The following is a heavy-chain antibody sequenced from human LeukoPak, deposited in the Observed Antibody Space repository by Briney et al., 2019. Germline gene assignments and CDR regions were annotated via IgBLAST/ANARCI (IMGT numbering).Heavy chain of an antibody. CDR3: ARERAYYYDSSGYYYYYYGMDV. Sequence: ASVTVSCTASGYTSTSYGISWVRQAPGQGLEWMGWISAYNGNTNYAQKLQGRVTMTTDTSTSTAYMELRSLRSDDTAVYYCARERAYYYDSSGYYYYYYGMDVWGQGTTVTVSS. CDR2: ISAYNGNT. V-gene: IGHV1-18*01. D-gene: IGHD3-22*01. CDR1: GYTSTSYG. J-gene: IGHJ6*02.